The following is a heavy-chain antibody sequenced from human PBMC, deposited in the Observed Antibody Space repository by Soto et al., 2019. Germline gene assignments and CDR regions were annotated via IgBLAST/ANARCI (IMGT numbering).Heavy chain of an antibody. D-gene: IGHD3-3*02. V-gene: IGHV3-21*01. CDR3: VKDEGIEAMDV. CDR1: GFTFSRNT. Sequence: GSLRISCVTSGFTFSRNTMNWVRQAPGKGLEWVASITSSGSYVYYADSVKGRFSASRDNAKNSLSLQMDSLRPDDTAIYFCVKDEGIEAMDVWGQGTTVTVSS. CDR2: ITSSGSYV. J-gene: IGHJ6*02.